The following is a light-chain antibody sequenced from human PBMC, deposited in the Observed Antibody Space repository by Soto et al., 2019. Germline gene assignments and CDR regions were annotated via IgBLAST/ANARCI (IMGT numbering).Light chain of an antibody. J-gene: IGLJ3*02. CDR1: SSNIGNNY. CDR2: DNN. Sequence: QSVLTQLPSVSAAPGQKVTISCSGSSSNIGNNYVSWYQQLPGTAPKVLIYDNNKRPSGIPDRFSGSKSGTSATLGITGLQTGDEADYYCGTWDSSLSSWVFGGGTKLTVL. V-gene: IGLV1-51*01. CDR3: GTWDSSLSSWV.